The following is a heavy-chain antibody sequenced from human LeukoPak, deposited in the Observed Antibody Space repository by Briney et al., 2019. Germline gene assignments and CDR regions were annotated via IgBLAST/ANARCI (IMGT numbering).Heavy chain of an antibody. CDR3: ARVGYDFWSGYYKRPTYRNWFDP. D-gene: IGHD3-3*01. Sequence: PSETLSLTCAVYGGSFSGYYWSWIRQPPEKGLEWIGEINHSGSTNYNPSLKSRVTISVDTSKNQFSLKLSSVTAADTAVYYCARVGYDFWSGYYKRPTYRNWFDPWGQGTLVTVSS. CDR1: GGSFSGYY. V-gene: IGHV4-34*01. CDR2: INHSGST. J-gene: IGHJ5*02.